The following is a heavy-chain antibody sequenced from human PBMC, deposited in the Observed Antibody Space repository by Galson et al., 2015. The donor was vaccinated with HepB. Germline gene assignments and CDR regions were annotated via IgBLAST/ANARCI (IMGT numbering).Heavy chain of an antibody. CDR3: ARAGY. V-gene: IGHV3-7*01. CDR2: IKLDGSEK. CDR1: GFIIGISGHS. Sequence: SLRLSCAVSGFIIGISGHSMSWVRQAPGKGLEWVANIKLDGSEKNYVDSVMGRFTISRDNAKNLLYLHMNSLRVEDTAVYYCARAGYWGQGTLVPVSP. J-gene: IGHJ4*02.